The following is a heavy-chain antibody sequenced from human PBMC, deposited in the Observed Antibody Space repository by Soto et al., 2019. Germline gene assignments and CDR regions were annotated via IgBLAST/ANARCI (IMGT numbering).Heavy chain of an antibody. J-gene: IGHJ6*02. CDR1: GFTVSSNY. D-gene: IGHD3-10*01. CDR2: IYSGGST. V-gene: IGHV3-66*01. Sequence: GSLRLSCAASGFTVSSNYMSWVRQAPGKGLEWVSVIYSGGSTYYADSVKGRFTISRDNSKNTLYLQMNSLRAEDTAVYYCARNPARAMVRGAYYYYGMDVWGQGTTVTVSS. CDR3: ARNPARAMVRGAYYYYGMDV.